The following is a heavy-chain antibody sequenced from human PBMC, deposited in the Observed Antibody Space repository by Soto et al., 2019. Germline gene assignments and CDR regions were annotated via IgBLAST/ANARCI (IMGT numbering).Heavy chain of an antibody. V-gene: IGHV3-30*18. Sequence: PGGSLRLSCAASGFTFSSYGMHWVRQAPGKGLEWVAVISYDGSNKYYADSVKGRFTISRDNSKNTLYLQMNSLRAEDTAVYYCAKDRAGYCTNGVCYIYGMDVWGQGTTATVSS. CDR3: AKDRAGYCTNGVCYIYGMDV. D-gene: IGHD2-8*01. CDR2: ISYDGSNK. CDR1: GFTFSSYG. J-gene: IGHJ6*02.